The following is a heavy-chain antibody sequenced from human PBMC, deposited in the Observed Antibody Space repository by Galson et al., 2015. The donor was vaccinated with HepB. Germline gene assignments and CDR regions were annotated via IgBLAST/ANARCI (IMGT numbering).Heavy chain of an antibody. CDR3: ARESPPEGDDY. D-gene: IGHD1-26*01. Sequence: LSLTCTVSGGSISSGGFYWTWIRQHPGKGLEYIGYIYYSGSTYYNPSLNSRVTISVDTSKNQFSLSLSSVTAADTVVYYCARESPPEGDDYWGQGTLVTVSS. J-gene: IGHJ4*02. CDR1: GGSISSGGFY. V-gene: IGHV4-31*03. CDR2: IYYSGST.